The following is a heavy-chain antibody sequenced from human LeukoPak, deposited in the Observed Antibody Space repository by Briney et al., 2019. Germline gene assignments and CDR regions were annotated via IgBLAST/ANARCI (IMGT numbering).Heavy chain of an antibody. CDR3: ARNRAFGTFDAFDM. Sequence: GGSLRLSCAASGFSVSNNYLNWVRQAPGRGLEWVSVIYAGGTTYYADSVKGRFTISRDDSLNTVYLQMDSLGHDDTAIYFCARNRAFGTFDAFDMWGQGTMVTVSS. D-gene: IGHD3-10*01. V-gene: IGHV3-53*05. CDR1: GFSVSNNY. J-gene: IGHJ3*02. CDR2: IYAGGTT.